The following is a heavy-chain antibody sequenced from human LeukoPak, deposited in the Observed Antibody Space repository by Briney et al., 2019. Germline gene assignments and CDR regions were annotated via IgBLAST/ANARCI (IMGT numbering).Heavy chain of an antibody. CDR2: IDQGGGT. Sequence: PSETLSLTCAVYGGSFSGYYWSWIRQPPGEGLQWIGEIDQGGGTNHNPSLKSRITLLVDRSKSQFSLRLISVTAADTALYYCARAYGGRFDYWGHGALVTVSS. CDR1: GGSFSGYY. V-gene: IGHV4-34*01. J-gene: IGHJ4*01. D-gene: IGHD4-23*01. CDR3: ARAYGGRFDY.